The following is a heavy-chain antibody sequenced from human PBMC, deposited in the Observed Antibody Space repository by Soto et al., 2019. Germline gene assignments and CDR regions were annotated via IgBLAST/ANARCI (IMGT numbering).Heavy chain of an antibody. Sequence: EVQLLESGGGLVQPGGSLRLSCAASGFTFSSYAMSWVRQAPGKGLEWVSAISGSGGSTYYADSVKGRFTISRDNSKNTLYLQMNSLRAEDTAVYYCAKDLSYYYDSSGYYPNWFDPWGQGTLVTVSS. CDR3: AKDLSYYYDSSGYYPNWFDP. J-gene: IGHJ5*02. CDR1: GFTFSSYA. CDR2: ISGSGGST. D-gene: IGHD3-22*01. V-gene: IGHV3-23*01.